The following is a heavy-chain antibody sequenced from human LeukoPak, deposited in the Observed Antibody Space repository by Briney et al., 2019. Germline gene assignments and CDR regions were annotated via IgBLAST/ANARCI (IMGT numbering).Heavy chain of an antibody. CDR2: IYYSGST. Sequence: SGTLSLTCIVSGGSISSSSYYWGWIRQPPGKGLEWIASIYYSGSTYYNPSLKGRVTISVDTSKNQFSLNLSSVTATDTAMYYCARHEYFVDYWGQGTLVTVSS. J-gene: IGHJ4*02. CDR3: ARHEYFVDY. D-gene: IGHD2/OR15-2a*01. CDR1: GGSISSSSYY. V-gene: IGHV4-39*01.